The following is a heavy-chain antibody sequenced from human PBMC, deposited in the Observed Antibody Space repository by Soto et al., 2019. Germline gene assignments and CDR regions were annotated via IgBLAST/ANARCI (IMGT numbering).Heavy chain of an antibody. D-gene: IGHD3-10*01. CDR1: GFSFTRHA. CDR2: ISDTGGST. V-gene: IGHV3-23*01. CDR3: AKGSASSRSYYFDY. Sequence: GGSLRLSCAASGFSFTRHAMSWVRQAPGKGLEWVSAISDTGGSTWYADSVKGRFTISRDNSKNTLYLQMNSLRAEDTAVYYCAKGSASSRSYYFDYWGQGTLVTVSS. J-gene: IGHJ4*02.